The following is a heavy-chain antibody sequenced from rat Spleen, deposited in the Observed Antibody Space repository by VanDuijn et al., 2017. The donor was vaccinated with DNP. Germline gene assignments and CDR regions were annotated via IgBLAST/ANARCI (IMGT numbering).Heavy chain of an antibody. Sequence: EVQLAESGGDLVQPGRSLKISCVVSRFIFNNYWMTWFRQVPGKGLEWVASINKRGGNTYYRDSVKGRFTISRDNAKSTLYLQMDSLRSEDTATYYCARLRERRFAYWGQGTLVTVSS. CDR2: INKRGGNT. CDR1: RFIFNNYW. V-gene: IGHV5-31*01. J-gene: IGHJ3*01. D-gene: IGHD1-11*01. CDR3: ARLRERRFAY.